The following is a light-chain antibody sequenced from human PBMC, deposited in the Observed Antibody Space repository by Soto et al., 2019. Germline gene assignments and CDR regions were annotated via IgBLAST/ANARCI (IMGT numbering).Light chain of an antibody. CDR1: QSISSSH. CDR2: GAS. Sequence: EILLTQSPGTLSLSPGERATLSCRDSQSISSSHLAWYQQKPGQAPRLLIYGASRMVTGIPDRFSGSGSGTDFTLTISRLSPEDFAVYYCQQFGNSAWTFGQGTKVEIK. V-gene: IGKV3-20*01. J-gene: IGKJ1*01. CDR3: QQFGNSAWT.